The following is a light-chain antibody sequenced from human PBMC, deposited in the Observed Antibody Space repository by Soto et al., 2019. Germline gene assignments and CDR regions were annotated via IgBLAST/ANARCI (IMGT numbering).Light chain of an antibody. Sequence: DIQMTQFPSSLSAAVGDRVTITCLASQSVNYYLNWSQQKPGKAPKLLISAASSLQSGVPSRFTGSGSGTDFTLTISSLQPEDFATYYCHQTYTIPITFGQGTRLEIK. CDR3: HQTYTIPIT. CDR1: QSVNYY. CDR2: AAS. V-gene: IGKV1-39*01. J-gene: IGKJ5*01.